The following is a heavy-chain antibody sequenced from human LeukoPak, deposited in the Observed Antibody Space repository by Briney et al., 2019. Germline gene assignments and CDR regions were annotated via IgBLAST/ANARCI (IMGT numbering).Heavy chain of an antibody. CDR3: AKLQSVVIPAAMLGFDY. D-gene: IGHD2-2*01. Sequence: GGSLRLSCAASGFTFNRYGMSWVRQAPGKGLEWVSGISASGANRYYADSVKGRFTISRDNSRDTLSVQINSLRAEDTAVYYCAKLQSVVIPAAMLGFDYWGQGILVTVSS. CDR1: GFTFNRYG. V-gene: IGHV3-23*01. CDR2: ISASGANR. J-gene: IGHJ4*02.